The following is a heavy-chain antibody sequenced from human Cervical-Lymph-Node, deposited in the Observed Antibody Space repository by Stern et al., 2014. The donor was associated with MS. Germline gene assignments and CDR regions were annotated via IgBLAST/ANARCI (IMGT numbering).Heavy chain of an antibody. CDR1: GFTFSSYG. V-gene: IGHV3-33*01. Sequence: QMQLVQSGGGVVQPGRSLRLSCAGSGFTFSSYGMHWVRQAPGKGLEWVALIWYDGSNKYYADSVKGRFTISRDNSKNTLYLQMNSLRAEDTAVYYCARDAMYSGSYPDYWGRGTLVTVSS. CDR3: ARDAMYSGSYPDY. J-gene: IGHJ4*02. CDR2: IWYDGSNK. D-gene: IGHD1-26*01.